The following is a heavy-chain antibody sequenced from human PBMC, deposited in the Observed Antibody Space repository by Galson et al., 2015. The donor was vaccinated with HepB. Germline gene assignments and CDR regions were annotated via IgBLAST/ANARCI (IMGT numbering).Heavy chain of an antibody. CDR3: ALWFGTYFGY. V-gene: IGHV3-74*03. CDR1: GFTFSSYW. J-gene: IGHJ4*02. CDR2: INSDGSST. D-gene: IGHD3-10*01. Sequence: SLRLSCAASGFTFSSYWMYWVRQAPGKGLVFVSRINSDGSSTTYADSVKGRFTISRDNAKNTLYLQMNSLRVEDTAVYYCALWFGTYFGYWGQGNLVTVSS.